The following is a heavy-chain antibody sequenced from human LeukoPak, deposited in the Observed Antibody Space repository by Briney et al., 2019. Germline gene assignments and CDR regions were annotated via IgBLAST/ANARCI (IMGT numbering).Heavy chain of an antibody. CDR1: GFAFSTYT. J-gene: IGHJ4*02. V-gene: IGHV3-23*01. D-gene: IGHD1-26*01. CDR2: ILVIAAEK. CDR3: AKDFEPDGKWDIDY. Sequence: GGSLRLSCVGSGFAFSTYTMSWVRQTPGEGLEWVSGILVIAAEKYYADSVRGRFIISRDNSKNTVFLQMSGLRVEDTGMNYGAKDFEPDGKWDIDYWGPGTLVTVSS.